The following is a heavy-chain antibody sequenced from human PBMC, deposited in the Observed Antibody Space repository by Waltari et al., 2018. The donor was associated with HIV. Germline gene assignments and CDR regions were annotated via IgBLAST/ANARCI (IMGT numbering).Heavy chain of an antibody. V-gene: IGHV3-23*04. CDR3: AILIAAAGDFDY. J-gene: IGHJ4*02. CDR2: ISGSDGNT. Sequence: EVQLVESGGGLVQPGGSLTPSCAASGFPLRSLVMSWVRQAPGKGLEWVSTISGSDGNTYYPDSVQGRFTISRDNSKNTLFLQLNSLRAEDTAVYYCAILIAAAGDFDYWGQGTLVTVSS. D-gene: IGHD6-13*01. CDR1: GFPLRSLV.